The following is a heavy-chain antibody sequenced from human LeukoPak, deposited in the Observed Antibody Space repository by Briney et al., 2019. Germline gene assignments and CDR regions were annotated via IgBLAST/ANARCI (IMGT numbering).Heavy chain of an antibody. CDR1: GFTFSSYG. D-gene: IGHD3-3*01. V-gene: IGHV3-30*02. CDR2: IRYDGSNK. CDR3: AKSGRFFGVVIQYYFDY. Sequence: GGSLRLSCAASGFTFSSYGMHWVRQAPGKGLERVAFIRYDGSNKYYADSVKGRFTISRDNSKNTLYLQMNSLRAEDTAVYYCAKSGRFFGVVIQYYFDYWGQGTLVTVSS. J-gene: IGHJ4*02.